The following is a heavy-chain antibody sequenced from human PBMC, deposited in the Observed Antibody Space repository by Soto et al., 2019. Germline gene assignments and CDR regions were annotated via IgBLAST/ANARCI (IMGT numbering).Heavy chain of an antibody. CDR3: ASSGYTGTVYNWNFAVDY. D-gene: IGHD1-7*01. Sequence: ASVKVSCKASGGTFSSYAISWVRQAPGQGLEWMGGIIPIFGTANYAQKFQGRVTITADESTSTAYMELSSLRSEDTAVYYCASSGYTGTVYNWNFAVDYWGQGTLVTVSS. J-gene: IGHJ4*02. CDR2: IIPIFGTA. V-gene: IGHV1-69*13. CDR1: GGTFSSYA.